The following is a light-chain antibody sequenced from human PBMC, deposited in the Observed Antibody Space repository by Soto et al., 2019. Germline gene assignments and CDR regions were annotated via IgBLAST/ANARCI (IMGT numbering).Light chain of an antibody. Sequence: SALTQPASVSGSPGQSITISCTGTSSDVGGYNYVSWYQQHPGKAPKLMIYDVSNRPSGVSNRFSGSKSGNTASLTISGLQAEDEADYYCSSYTSSSTLYVFRTGTKSPS. CDR1: SSDVGGYNY. CDR3: SSYTSSSTLYV. V-gene: IGLV2-14*01. CDR2: DVS. J-gene: IGLJ1*01.